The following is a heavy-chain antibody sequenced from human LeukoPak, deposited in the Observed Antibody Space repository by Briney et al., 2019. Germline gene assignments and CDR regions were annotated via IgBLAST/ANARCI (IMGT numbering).Heavy chain of an antibody. CDR2: IRPDASKE. Sequence: SGGSLRLSFAASGFTFSSYGMHWVRQAPGKGLEWVAFIRPDASKEYHADSVKGRFIISRDNSKKILYLQMNSLRVEDTAMYYCAKEAGLFDVWGQGAMVIVSS. CDR3: AKEAGLFDV. CDR1: GFTFSSYG. J-gene: IGHJ3*01. V-gene: IGHV3-30*02.